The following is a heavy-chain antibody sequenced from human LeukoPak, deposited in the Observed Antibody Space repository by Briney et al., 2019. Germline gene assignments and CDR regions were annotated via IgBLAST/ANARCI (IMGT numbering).Heavy chain of an antibody. CDR3: AKDPPRGYGVFDY. CDR2: INWNGGST. D-gene: IGHD4/OR15-4a*01. V-gene: IGHV3-20*04. J-gene: IGHJ4*02. CDR1: GFTFDDYG. Sequence: GGSLRLSCAASGFTFDDYGMSWVRQAPGKGLEWVSGINWNGGSTGYADSVKGRFTISRDNSKNTLYLQMNSLKAEDTAVYYCAKDPPRGYGVFDYWGQGTLVTVSS.